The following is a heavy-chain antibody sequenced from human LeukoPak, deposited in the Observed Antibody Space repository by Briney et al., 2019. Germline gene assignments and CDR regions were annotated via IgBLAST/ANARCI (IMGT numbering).Heavy chain of an antibody. D-gene: IGHD4/OR15-4a*01. CDR1: GGSISSGGYS. J-gene: IGHJ5*02. V-gene: IGHV4-30-2*01. Sequence: PSETLSLTCAVSGGSISSGGYSWSWIRQPPGKGLEWIGYIYHSGSTYYNPSLKSRVTISVDRSKNQFSLKLSSVTAAATAVYYCAREGAYNWFDPWGQGTLVTVSS. CDR3: AREGAYNWFDP. CDR2: IYHSGST.